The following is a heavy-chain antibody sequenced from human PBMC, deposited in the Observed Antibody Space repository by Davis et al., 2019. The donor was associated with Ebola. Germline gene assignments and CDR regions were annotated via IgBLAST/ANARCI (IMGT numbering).Heavy chain of an antibody. D-gene: IGHD3-3*01. CDR1: GFTFSSYT. CDR2: IKTDGSEE. J-gene: IGHJ4*02. V-gene: IGHV3-7*01. Sequence: PGGSLRLSCAASGFTFSSYTMNWVRQAPGKGLEWVANIKTDGSEEHYVDSVKGRFTMSRDNAKNSLYLQLDSLRDDDTAVYYCARWGLRGNYDSWSGSDYYFDYWGQGTLVTVSS. CDR3: ARWGLRGNYDSWSGSDYYFDY.